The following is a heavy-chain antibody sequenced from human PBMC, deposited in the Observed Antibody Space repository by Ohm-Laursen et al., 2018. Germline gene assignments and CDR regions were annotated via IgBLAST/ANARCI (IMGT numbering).Heavy chain of an antibody. CDR1: GDSVSSNSAA. J-gene: IGHJ6*02. CDR2: AYYRSKWYN. Sequence: QTLSLTCAISGDSVSSNSAAWNWIRQSPSRGLEWLGRAYYRSKWYNDYAVSVKSRITINPDTSKNQFSLQLNSVTPEDTAVYYCARDGRYCSGGSCYSHYYYGMDVWGQGTTVTVSS. V-gene: IGHV6-1*01. D-gene: IGHD2-15*01. CDR3: ARDGRYCSGGSCYSHYYYGMDV.